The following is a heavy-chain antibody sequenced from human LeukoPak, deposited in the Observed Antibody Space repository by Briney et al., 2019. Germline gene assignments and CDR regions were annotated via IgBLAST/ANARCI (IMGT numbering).Heavy chain of an antibody. D-gene: IGHD3-10*01. J-gene: IGHJ4*02. V-gene: IGHV4-59*01. CDR2: IYYSGST. Sequence: SETLSLTCTVSGGSISSYYWSWIRQPPGKGLEWIGYIYYSGSTNYNPSLKSRVTISVDTSKNQFSLKLSSVTAADTAVYYCARYGYGSGSYEDWGQGTLVTVSS. CDR3: ARYGYGSGSYED. CDR1: GGSISSYY.